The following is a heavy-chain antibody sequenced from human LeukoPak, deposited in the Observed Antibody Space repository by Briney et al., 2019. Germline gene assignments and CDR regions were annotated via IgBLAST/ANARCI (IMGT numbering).Heavy chain of an antibody. CDR1: GGSITGYY. Sequence: SETLSLTCTVSGGSITGYYWSWIRQPPGKRLEWIGYIYYSGSTNYNPSLQSRVTISVDTSRNQFSLTLSSVTAADTAVYYCARMSFSGNYPDAFDIWGQGTMVTVSS. CDR2: IYYSGST. V-gene: IGHV4-59*01. J-gene: IGHJ3*02. CDR3: ARMSFSGNYPDAFDI. D-gene: IGHD1-26*01.